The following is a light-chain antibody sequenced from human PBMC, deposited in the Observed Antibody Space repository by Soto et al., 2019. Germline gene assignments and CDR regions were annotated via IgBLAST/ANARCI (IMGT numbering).Light chain of an antibody. Sequence: EIVMAQSPDTLSVSPGERATLSCRSSQSVSSNLAWYQQKPGQAPRLLIYGASTRATGIPARFSGSGSGTEFTLTISSLQSEDFAVYYCQQYNNWPVWTFGQGTKVDIK. J-gene: IGKJ1*01. CDR1: QSVSSN. CDR3: QQYNNWPVWT. V-gene: IGKV3-15*01. CDR2: GAS.